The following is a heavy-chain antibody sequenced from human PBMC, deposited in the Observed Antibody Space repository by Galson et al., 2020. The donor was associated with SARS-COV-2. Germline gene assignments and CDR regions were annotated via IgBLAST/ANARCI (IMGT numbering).Heavy chain of an antibody. CDR2: ITSSSSTI. V-gene: IGHV3-48*02. CDR3: ATEAHDY. CDR1: GFTYSGYS. J-gene: IGHJ4*02. Sequence: SGGSLRLSRAVSGFTYSGYSMNWVRQAPGKGLEWVSYITSSSSTIYYADSVRGRFTVSSDNAKNLLYLQMNSLRDEDTAVYYWATEAHDYWGQGTLVTVSS.